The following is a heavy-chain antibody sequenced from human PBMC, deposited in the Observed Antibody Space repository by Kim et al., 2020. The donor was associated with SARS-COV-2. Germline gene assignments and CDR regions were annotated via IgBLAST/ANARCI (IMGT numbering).Heavy chain of an antibody. Sequence: GGSLRLSCAASGFTFSSYAMHWVRQAPGKGLEWVAVISYDGSNKYYADSVKGRFTISRDNSKNTLYLQMSSLRAEDTAVYYCARGGTIFGVVIMYYFDYWGQGTLVTVSS. D-gene: IGHD3-3*01. V-gene: IGHV3-30-3*01. CDR3: ARGGTIFGVVIMYYFDY. CDR1: GFTFSSYA. CDR2: ISYDGSNK. J-gene: IGHJ4*02.